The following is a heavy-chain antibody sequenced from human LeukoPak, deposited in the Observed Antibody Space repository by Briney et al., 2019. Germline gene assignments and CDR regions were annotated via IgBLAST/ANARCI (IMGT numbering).Heavy chain of an antibody. D-gene: IGHD3-10*01. Sequence: GGSLRLSCATSGFSFDNYGMSWVRQAPGKGLEWVSAIYWNGGGTGYADSVKGRFTISRDNAKNSLYLQMNSLRVEDTALYYCARDYYGSGTHSLPAGHWGQGTLVTVSS. CDR2: IYWNGGGT. V-gene: IGHV3-20*04. CDR1: GFSFDNYG. CDR3: ARDYYGSGTHSLPAGH. J-gene: IGHJ4*02.